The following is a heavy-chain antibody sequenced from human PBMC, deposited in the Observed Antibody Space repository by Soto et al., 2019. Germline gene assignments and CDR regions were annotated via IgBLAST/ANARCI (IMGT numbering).Heavy chain of an antibody. CDR3: ARETEGSGCEAQGDY. D-gene: IGHD3-10*01. Sequence: QVQLVQSGAEVKKPGSSVKVSCKASGGTFSSYTISWVRQAPGQGLEWMGRIIPILGIANYAQKFQGRVTITADKSTSTAYMELSSLRSEDTAVYYCARETEGSGCEAQGDYWGQGTLVTVSS. CDR2: IIPILGIA. CDR1: GGTFSSYT. V-gene: IGHV1-69*08. J-gene: IGHJ4*02.